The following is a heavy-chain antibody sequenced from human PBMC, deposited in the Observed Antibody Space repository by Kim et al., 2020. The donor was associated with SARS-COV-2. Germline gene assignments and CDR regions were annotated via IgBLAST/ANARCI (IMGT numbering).Heavy chain of an antibody. D-gene: IGHD6-13*01. Sequence: ASVKVSCKASGYTFTSYGISLVRLAPGQGLEWMGWNSAYNGNTNHAQKLQGRVTMTTDTTTSTAYMELRSLRSDDTAVYYCARGADSSSWPFDYWGQGTLVTAS. CDR3: ARGADSSSWPFDY. CDR1: GYTFTSYG. J-gene: IGHJ4*02. V-gene: IGHV1-18*01. CDR2: NSAYNGNT.